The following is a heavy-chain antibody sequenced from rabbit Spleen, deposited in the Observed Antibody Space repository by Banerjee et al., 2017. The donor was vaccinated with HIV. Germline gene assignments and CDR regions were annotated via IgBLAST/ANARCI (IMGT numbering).Heavy chain of an antibody. CDR2: IDSGSSGDT. Sequence: QSLEESGGALVTPGASLTLTCTASGFSFSTNYYMCWVRQAPGKGLEWIACIDSGSSGDTYYASWAKGRFTISKTSSTTVTLQMTSLTAADTATYFCARTTYDYDDYADLYYAAMDLWGQGTLVTVS. J-gene: IGHJ3*01. CDR3: ARTTYDYDDYADLYYAAMDL. D-gene: IGHD2-1*01. CDR1: GFSFSTNYY. V-gene: IGHV1S40*01.